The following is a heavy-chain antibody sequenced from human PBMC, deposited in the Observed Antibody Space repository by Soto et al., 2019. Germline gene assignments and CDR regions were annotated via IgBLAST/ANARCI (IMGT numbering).Heavy chain of an antibody. CDR1: GFTFTRYS. Sequence: GGSLRLSCAASGFTFTRYSMNWVRQAPGKGLEWVSSISSTTNYIYYGDSMKGRFTISVDTSKNQFSLKLSSVTAADTAVYYCARFLHTQNWFDPWGQGTLVTVSS. CDR2: ISSTTNYI. J-gene: IGHJ5*02. CDR3: ARFLHTQNWFDP. V-gene: IGHV3-21*01. D-gene: IGHD2-2*02.